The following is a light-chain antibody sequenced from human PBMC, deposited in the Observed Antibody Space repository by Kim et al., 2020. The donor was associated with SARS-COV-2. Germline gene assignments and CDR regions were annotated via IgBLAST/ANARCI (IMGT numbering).Light chain of an antibody. CDR1: SGHTSYI. CDR2: LESSGSY. Sequence: QPVLTQSSSASASLGSSVKLTCTLSSGHTSYIIAWHQQQPGKAPRYLMKLESSGSYNKGSGIPDRFSGSSSGADRYLTISNLQSEDEADYSCETWDSNTQVFGGGTQLTVL. CDR3: ETWDSNTQV. V-gene: IGLV4-60*03. J-gene: IGLJ3*02.